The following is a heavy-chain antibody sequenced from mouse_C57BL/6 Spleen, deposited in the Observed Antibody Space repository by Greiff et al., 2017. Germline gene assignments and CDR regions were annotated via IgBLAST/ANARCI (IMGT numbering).Heavy chain of an antibody. CDR3: ARRGLPYFDY. CDR1: GYTFTDYN. J-gene: IGHJ2*01. Sequence: VQLKQSGAELMKPGASVKIPCKASGYTFTDYNMDWVKQSHGKSLEWIGDINPNNGGTNYNQKFKGKATLTVDKSSSTAYMELRSLTSEDTAVXYCARRGLPYFDYWGQGTTLTVSS. D-gene: IGHD3-1*01. CDR2: INPNNGGT. V-gene: IGHV1-18*01.